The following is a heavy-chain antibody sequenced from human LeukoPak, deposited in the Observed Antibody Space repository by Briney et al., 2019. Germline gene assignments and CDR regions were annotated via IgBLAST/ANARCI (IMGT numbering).Heavy chain of an antibody. V-gene: IGHV3-30*02. Sequence: GGSLRLSCAASGFTFSSYGMHWVRQAPGKGLEWVAVIWYDGSNKYYADSVKGRFTISRDNSKNTLYLQMNSLRSEDTAVYYCATSHGCSSTSCTLTFDIWGQGAMVTVSS. CDR2: IWYDGSNK. D-gene: IGHD2-2*01. J-gene: IGHJ3*02. CDR1: GFTFSSYG. CDR3: ATSHGCSSTSCTLTFDI.